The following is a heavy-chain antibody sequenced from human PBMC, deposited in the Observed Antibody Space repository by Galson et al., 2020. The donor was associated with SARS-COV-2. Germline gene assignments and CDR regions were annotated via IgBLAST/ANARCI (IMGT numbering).Heavy chain of an antibody. CDR3: ARAKYYGSGSRYYFDY. CDR2: IYYSGST. Sequence: ASETLSLTCTVSGDSISSGGYYWSWIRQHPGKGLEWIGYIYYSGSTYYNPSLKSRVTISVDTSKNQFSLKLSSVTAADTAVYYCARAKYYGSGSRYYFDYWGQGTLVTVSS. CDR1: GDSISSGGYY. D-gene: IGHD3-10*01. V-gene: IGHV4-31*03. J-gene: IGHJ4*02.